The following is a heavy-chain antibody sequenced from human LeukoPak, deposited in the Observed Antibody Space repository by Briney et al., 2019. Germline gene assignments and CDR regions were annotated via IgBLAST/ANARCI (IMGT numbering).Heavy chain of an antibody. CDR2: INAGNGNT. CDR3: AREYSGYELDY. CDR1: GGTFNNYA. D-gene: IGHD5-12*01. J-gene: IGHJ4*02. Sequence: ASVKVSCKSSGGTFNNYAINWVRQAPGQGLEGMGWINAGNGNTKYSQEFQGRVTITRDTSASTAYMELSSLRSEDMAVYYCAREYSGYELDYWGQGTLVTVSS. V-gene: IGHV1-3*03.